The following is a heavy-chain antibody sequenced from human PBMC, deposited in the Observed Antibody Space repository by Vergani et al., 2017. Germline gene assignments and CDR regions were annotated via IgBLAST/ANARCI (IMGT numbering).Heavy chain of an antibody. V-gene: IGHV3-30*02. J-gene: IGHJ4*02. CDR3: AKHFRGWGIDY. D-gene: IGHD3-16*01. Sequence: QVQLVESGGGVVQRGGSLRLSCATSGFTLSNYDMQWIRQRPGKGLEFVAFIQFDGSNQYYADSVKGPFTLSRDFSKNTLYLQMNSLITDDTATYFCAKHFRGWGIDYWGQGTQVIVSS. CDR1: GFTLSNYD. CDR2: IQFDGSNQ.